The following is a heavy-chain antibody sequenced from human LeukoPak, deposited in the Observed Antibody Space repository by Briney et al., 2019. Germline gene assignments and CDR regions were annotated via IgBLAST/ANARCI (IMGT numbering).Heavy chain of an antibody. CDR3: ASRPPVSGYVVS. V-gene: IGHV4-39*01. CDR2: MYYAGST. J-gene: IGHJ4*02. CDR1: GGSISTTSYY. Sequence: SETLSLTCNVSGGSISTTSYYWGWICQSPGKGLEWIASMYYAGSTYYNPSLKSRVTISIDTSKNQVSMNLTSVTAADTAVYYCASRPPVSGYVVSWGQGTLVTVSS. D-gene: IGHD5-12*01.